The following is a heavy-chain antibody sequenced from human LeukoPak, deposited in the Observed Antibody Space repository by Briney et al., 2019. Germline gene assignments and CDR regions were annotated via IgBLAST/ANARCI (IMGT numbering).Heavy chain of an antibody. Sequence: SETLSLTCTVSGGSISSYYWSWIRQPPGKGLEWIGYIYYSGSTNYNPSLKSRVTISVDTSKNQFSLKLNSVTAADTAVYYCARHGSSSWYYMDVWGKGTTVTVSS. J-gene: IGHJ6*03. V-gene: IGHV4-59*01. CDR3: ARHGSSSWYYMDV. CDR2: IYYSGST. D-gene: IGHD6-13*01. CDR1: GGSISSYY.